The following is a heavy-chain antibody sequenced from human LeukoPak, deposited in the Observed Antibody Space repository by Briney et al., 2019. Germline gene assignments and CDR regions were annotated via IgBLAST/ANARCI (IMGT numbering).Heavy chain of an antibody. CDR2: ISAYNGNT. V-gene: IGHV1-18*01. D-gene: IGHD6-13*01. CDR3: AREKGSSWSNYYYYYMDV. Sequence: ASVKVSCKASGYTFTSYGISWVRQAPGQGLEWMGWISAYNGNTNYAQKLQGRVTMTTDTSTSTAYMELRSLRSDDTAVYYCAREKGSSWSNYYYYYMDVWGQGTTVTVSS. J-gene: IGHJ6*03. CDR1: GYTFTSYG.